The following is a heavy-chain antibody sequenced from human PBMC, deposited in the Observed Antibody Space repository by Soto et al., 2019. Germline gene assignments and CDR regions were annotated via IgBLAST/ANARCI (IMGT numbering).Heavy chain of an antibody. CDR3: AKAKGSFDHTGPDQ. J-gene: IGHJ4*02. CDR1: GFTFSNYA. Sequence: EVQLLESGGGLIQPGGSLRLSCVTSGFTFSNYAMSWVRQAPGKGLEWVSGFGVDGVTYYADSVRGRFTISRDNSKNTLHLQMNSLRVEDTALYHCAKAKGSFDHTGPDQWGQGTLVTVSS. V-gene: IGHV3-23*01. CDR2: FGVDGVT. D-gene: IGHD2-8*02.